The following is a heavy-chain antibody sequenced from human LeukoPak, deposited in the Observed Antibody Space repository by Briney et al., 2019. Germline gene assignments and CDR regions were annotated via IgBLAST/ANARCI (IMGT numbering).Heavy chain of an antibody. D-gene: IGHD6-19*01. V-gene: IGHV3-7*02. CDR2: INEDGSDK. CDR3: AKGIRESSGCLDY. Sequence: GGSLRLSCAAPGFTFSTYWMSWVRQAPGKGLEWVANINEDGSDKYYVDSVKGRFTISRDNSKNTLYLQMNSLRAEDTAVYYCAKGIRESSGCLDYWGQGTLVTVSS. J-gene: IGHJ4*02. CDR1: GFTFSTYW.